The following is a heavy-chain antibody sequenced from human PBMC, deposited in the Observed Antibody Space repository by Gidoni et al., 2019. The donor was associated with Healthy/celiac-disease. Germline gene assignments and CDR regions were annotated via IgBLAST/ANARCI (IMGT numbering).Heavy chain of an antibody. V-gene: IGHV3-9*01. CDR3: AKDINNSWDHNDDAFDI. CDR2: ISWNSGSI. D-gene: IGHD1-26*01. CDR1: GFTFDDYA. J-gene: IGHJ3*02. Sequence: LSCAASGFTFDDYAMHWVRQAPGKGLEWASGISWNSGSIGYADSVKGRFTISRDNAKNSLYLQMNSLRAEDTVLYYCAKDINNSWDHNDDAFDIWGQGTMVTVSS.